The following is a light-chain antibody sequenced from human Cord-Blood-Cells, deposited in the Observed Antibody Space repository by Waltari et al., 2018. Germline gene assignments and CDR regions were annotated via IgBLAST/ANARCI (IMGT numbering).Light chain of an antibody. Sequence: QSALTQPPSASGSPGQSVTISCTGTSSDVGGYNYVSWYQQHPGKPPKLMNYEVSKRPSGVPYRFSCSKSGNPASLTVSGLQAGDEADYYCSSYAGSNKVFGGGTKLTVL. J-gene: IGLJ3*02. CDR3: SSYAGSNKV. CDR1: SSDVGGYNY. CDR2: EVS. V-gene: IGLV2-8*01.